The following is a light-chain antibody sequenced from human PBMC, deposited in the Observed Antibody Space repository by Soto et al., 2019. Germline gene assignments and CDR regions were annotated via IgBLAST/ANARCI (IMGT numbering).Light chain of an antibody. CDR3: SSYTPPSTLV. V-gene: IGLV2-14*01. CDR2: EVR. CDR1: NRDVGSYNL. J-gene: IGLJ3*02. Sequence: QSALTQPASVSGSPGQSITIACTGTNRDVGSYNLVSWYQQRPGEAPKLIISEVRNRPSGISYRFTGSKSGNTASLTISGLRAEDGADYYCSSYTPPSTLVSGGGTKLTVL.